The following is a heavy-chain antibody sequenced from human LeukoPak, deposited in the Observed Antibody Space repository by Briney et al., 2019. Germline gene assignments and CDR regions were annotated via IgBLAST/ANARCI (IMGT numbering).Heavy chain of an antibody. D-gene: IGHD3-3*01. CDR1: GFTFSSYA. CDR2: ISGSGGST. CDR3: AKDLRHGSIFGVVTKYYYGMYV. J-gene: IGHJ6*02. V-gene: IGHV3-23*01. Sequence: GGSLRLSCAVSGFTFSSYAMSWVRQAPGKGLEWVSAISGSGGSTYYADSAKGRFTISRDNSKNTLYLQMNSLRAEDTAVYYCAKDLRHGSIFGVVTKYYYGMYVWGQGTTVTVSS.